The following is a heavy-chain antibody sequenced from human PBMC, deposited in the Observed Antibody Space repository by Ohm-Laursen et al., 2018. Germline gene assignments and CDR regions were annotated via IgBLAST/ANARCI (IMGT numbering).Heavy chain of an antibody. CDR3: ARPENYITMVRGAIAQYNWFDP. CDR1: GYTFTGYY. V-gene: IGHV1-2*02. Sequence: GASVKVSCKASGYTFTGYYMHWVRQAPGQGLEWMGWINPNSGGTNYAQKFQGRVTMTRDTSISTAYMELSRLRSDDTAVYYCARPENYITMVRGAIAQYNWFDPWGQGTLVTVSS. J-gene: IGHJ5*02. CDR2: INPNSGGT. D-gene: IGHD3-10*01.